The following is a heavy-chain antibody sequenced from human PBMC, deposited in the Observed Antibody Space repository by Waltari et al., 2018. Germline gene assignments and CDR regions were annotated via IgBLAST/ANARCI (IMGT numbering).Heavy chain of an antibody. CDR1: GFSFSDYY. CDR3: ARESYCSGSSCYAD. V-gene: IGHV3-11*01. CDR2: ISGGGGSK. J-gene: IGHJ4*02. Sequence: QVQLVESGGGLVKPGGSLRLSCAASGFSFSDYYMSWIRQATGKGLEWLSDISGGGGSKYHADSVRGRFTISRDNAKDSLYLQMNSLRAEDTAVYYCARESYCSGSSCYADWGQGTLVSVSS. D-gene: IGHD2-2*01.